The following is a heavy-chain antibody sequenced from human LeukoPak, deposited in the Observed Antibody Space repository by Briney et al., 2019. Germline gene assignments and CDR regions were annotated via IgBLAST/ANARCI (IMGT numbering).Heavy chain of an antibody. J-gene: IGHJ4*02. CDR3: ARQNTRIFDY. V-gene: IGHV3-30*04. Sequence: QPGGSLRLSCAASGFTFSSYATHWVRQAPGEGLEWVAVTSSDGSDKYYADSVKGRFTISRDNSKSTLYLQMNSLRVEDTAVYYCARQNTRIFDYWGQGTLVTVSS. CDR1: GFTFSSYA. D-gene: IGHD1-14*01. CDR2: TSSDGSDK.